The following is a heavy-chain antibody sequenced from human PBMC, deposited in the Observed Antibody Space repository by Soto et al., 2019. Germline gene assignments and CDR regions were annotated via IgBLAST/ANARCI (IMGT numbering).Heavy chain of an antibody. CDR2: IYYSGST. D-gene: IGHD3-10*01. Sequence: SETLSLTRTFSCCPISRGGFLRSWIRQPPGKGLEWIGYIYYSGSTYYNPSLKSRVTISVDTSKNQFSLKLSSVTAADTAVYYCARDDEGGSDCDLGYWGQGTLVTVSS. CDR3: ARDDEGGSDCDLGY. CDR1: CCPISRGGFL. V-gene: IGHV4-31*03. J-gene: IGHJ4*02.